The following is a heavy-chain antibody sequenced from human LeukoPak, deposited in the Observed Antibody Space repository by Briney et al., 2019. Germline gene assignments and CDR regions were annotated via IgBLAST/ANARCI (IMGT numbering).Heavy chain of an antibody. J-gene: IGHJ5*02. CDR1: GGSISSYY. D-gene: IGHD6-13*01. V-gene: IGHV4-59*01. CDR3: ARARTAGWFDP. CDR2: IYYSGST. Sequence: SETLSLTCTVSGGSISSYYWSWIRQPPGKGLEWIGYIYYSGSTNYNPSLKSRVTISVDTSKNQFSLKLSSVTAADTAVYYCARARTAGWFDPWGQGTLVTVSS.